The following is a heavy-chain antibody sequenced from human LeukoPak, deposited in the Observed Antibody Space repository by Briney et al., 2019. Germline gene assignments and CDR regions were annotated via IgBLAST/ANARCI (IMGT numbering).Heavy chain of an antibody. V-gene: IGHV4-39*07. J-gene: IGHJ4*02. CDR2: IYYSGST. CDR3: AREYSSSWYTFDY. CDR1: GGSISSSSYY. D-gene: IGHD6-13*01. Sequence: SETLSLTCTVSGGSISSSSYYWGWIRQPPGKGLEWIGSIYYSGSTNYNPSLKSRVTISVDTSKNQFSLKLSSVTAADTAVYYCAREYSSSWYTFDYWGQGTLVTVSS.